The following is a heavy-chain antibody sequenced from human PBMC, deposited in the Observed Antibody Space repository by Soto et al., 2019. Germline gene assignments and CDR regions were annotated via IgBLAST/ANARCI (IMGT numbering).Heavy chain of an antibody. CDR3: ARGGSGITGTTYAFDI. D-gene: IGHD1-20*01. V-gene: IGHV1-3*01. CDR1: GCTFTSYA. Sequence: ASVKVSCKASGCTFTSYAMHWVRQAPGQRLEWMGWINAGNGNTKYSQKFQGRVTITRDTSASTAYMELSSLRSEDTAVYYCARGGSGITGTTYAFDIWGQGTMVTVSS. CDR2: INAGNGNT. J-gene: IGHJ3*02.